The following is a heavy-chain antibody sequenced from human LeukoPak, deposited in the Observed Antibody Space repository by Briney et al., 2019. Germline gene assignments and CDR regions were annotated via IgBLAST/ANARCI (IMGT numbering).Heavy chain of an antibody. Sequence: ASVKVSCKTSGGTFSNYAISWVRQAPGQGLEWMGGIIPIFGTTHYAHRFQGRVTITADESTSTAYMDLSSLTPEDTAVYYCARALDTSMSTSGFFDSWGQGTLVTVSS. CDR1: GGTFSNYA. J-gene: IGHJ4*02. CDR2: IIPIFGTT. CDR3: ARALDTSMSTSGFFDS. V-gene: IGHV1-69*13. D-gene: IGHD5-18*01.